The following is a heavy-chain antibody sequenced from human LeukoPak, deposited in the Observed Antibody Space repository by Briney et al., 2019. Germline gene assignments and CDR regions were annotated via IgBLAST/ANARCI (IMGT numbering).Heavy chain of an antibody. V-gene: IGHV3-64*01. J-gene: IGHJ6*03. D-gene: IGHD1-26*01. CDR3: ARVRMGATVSDYYYYYMDV. Sequence: PGGSLRLSCAASGFTFSSYTMRWVRQAPGKGPESVSAIISHGGNTHYTSSVKGRFTISRDNSKNTLYLQMGSLRADDMAVYYCARVRMGATVSDYYYYYMDVWGKGTTVTVSS. CDR2: IISHGGNT. CDR1: GFTFSSYT.